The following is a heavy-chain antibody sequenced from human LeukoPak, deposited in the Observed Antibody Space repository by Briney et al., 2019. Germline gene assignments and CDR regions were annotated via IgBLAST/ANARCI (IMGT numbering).Heavy chain of an antibody. J-gene: IGHJ6*03. Sequence: ASVKVSCKASGYTFTDYYMHWVRQAPGQGLEWMGWINPHSGGTDHAQKFQGRVTMTRDNSINTAYMQLSSLRSDDTAVYYCARIISYCSSTTCLRPYYYYMDVWGEGTTVIVSS. CDR2: INPHSGGT. CDR1: GYTFTDYY. D-gene: IGHD2-2*01. V-gene: IGHV1-2*02. CDR3: ARIISYCSSTTCLRPYYYYMDV.